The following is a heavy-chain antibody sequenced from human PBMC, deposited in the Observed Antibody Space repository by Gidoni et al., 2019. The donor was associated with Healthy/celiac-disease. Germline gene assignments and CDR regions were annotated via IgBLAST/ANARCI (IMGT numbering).Heavy chain of an antibody. Sequence: EVQLLEYGGGLVQPGGSLRLSCTASGFTFISYAMSWVRQAPGKGLEWVSAISGSGGSTYYADSVKGRFPISRDNSKNTLYLQMNSLRAEDTAVYYCAKDSYDILTGYYGRDAFDIWGQGTMVTVSS. CDR1: GFTFISYA. D-gene: IGHD3-9*01. J-gene: IGHJ3*02. V-gene: IGHV3-23*01. CDR3: AKDSYDILTGYYGRDAFDI. CDR2: ISGSGGST.